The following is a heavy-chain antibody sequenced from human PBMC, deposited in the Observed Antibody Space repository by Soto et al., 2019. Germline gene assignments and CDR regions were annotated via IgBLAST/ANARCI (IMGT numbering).Heavy chain of an antibody. CDR2: IYYSGST. D-gene: IGHD3-3*01. CDR3: ASEDRWSGYYPVPFDY. CDR1: GGSISSSSYY. Sequence: QLQLQESGPGLVKPSETLSLTCTVSGGSISSSSYYWGWIRQPPGKGLEWIGSIYYSGSTYYNPSLKSRVTISVDTSKNQFSLKLSSVTAADTAVYYCASEDRWSGYYPVPFDYWGQGTLVTVSS. V-gene: IGHV4-39*01. J-gene: IGHJ4*02.